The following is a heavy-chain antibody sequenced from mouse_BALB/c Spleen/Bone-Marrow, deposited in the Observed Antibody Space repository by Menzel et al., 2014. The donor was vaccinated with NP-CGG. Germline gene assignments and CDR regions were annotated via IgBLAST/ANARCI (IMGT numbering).Heavy chain of an antibody. J-gene: IGHJ4*01. CDR1: GYTFTSYW. V-gene: IGHV1S81*02. Sequence: VQLVESGAELVKPGASVKLSCKASGYTFTSYWIHWVKQRPGQGLEWIGEINPSNGRTNYNEKFKSKATLTVDKSSSTAYMPLSSLTSEDSAVYYCARLLLRLYALDYWGQGSSVTVSS. CDR2: INPSNGRT. CDR3: ARLLLRLYALDY. D-gene: IGHD1-1*01.